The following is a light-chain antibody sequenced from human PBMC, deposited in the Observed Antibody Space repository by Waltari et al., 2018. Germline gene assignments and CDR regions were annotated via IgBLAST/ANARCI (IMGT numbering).Light chain of an antibody. J-gene: IGLJ1*01. CDR2: VERDGSH. CDR1: SGPSTYA. V-gene: IGLV4-69*01. CDR3: QTWGTGIHV. Sequence: QLVLTQSPSASASLGASVKLTCTLSSGPSTYAIEWHQQQPEKGPRVLMKVERDGSHSKGDGITDRFSGSSSGAERYLTISSLQSEDEADYYCQTWGTGIHVFGTGTKVTVL.